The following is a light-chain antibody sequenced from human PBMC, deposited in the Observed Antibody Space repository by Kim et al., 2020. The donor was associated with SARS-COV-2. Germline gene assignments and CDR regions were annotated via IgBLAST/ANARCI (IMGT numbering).Light chain of an antibody. CDR1: QDISYF. Sequence: DIQMTQSPSSLSASVGDRVTITFQASQDISYFLNWYQHKPGKAPKLLIYDASNLETGIPSRFSGSGSGTDFTFTISNLQSEDVATYYCQQFDNHLYTFGQGTKLEI. CDR2: DAS. CDR3: QQFDNHLYT. J-gene: IGKJ2*01. V-gene: IGKV1-33*01.